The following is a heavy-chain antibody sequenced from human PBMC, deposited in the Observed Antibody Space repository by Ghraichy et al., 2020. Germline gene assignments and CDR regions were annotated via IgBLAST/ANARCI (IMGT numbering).Heavy chain of an antibody. CDR2: IYPGDSDT. V-gene: IGHV5-51*01. CDR3: ASSLTQYSSTRWGAFDI. J-gene: IGHJ3*02. D-gene: IGHD6-13*01. Sequence: GESLNISCKGSGYSFTSYWIGWVRQMPGKGLEWMGIIYPGDSDTRYSPSFQGQVTISADKSISTAYLQWSSLKASDTAMYYCASSLTQYSSTRWGAFDIWGQGTMVTVSS. CDR1: GYSFTSYW.